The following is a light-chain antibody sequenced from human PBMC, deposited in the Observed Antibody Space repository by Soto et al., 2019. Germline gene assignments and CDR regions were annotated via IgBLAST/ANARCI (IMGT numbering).Light chain of an antibody. CDR3: HQYDKSPPWT. CDR2: GAS. V-gene: IGKV3-15*01. J-gene: IGKJ1*01. CDR1: QSVSIN. Sequence: EVVMTQSPAILSVSPGERVALSCRASQSVSINLAWLQQKPGQGPRLLIIGASTRATGGPDRCSGSGSGTEFTRTIDSLQSDGFATYYCHQYDKSPPWTFGQGT.